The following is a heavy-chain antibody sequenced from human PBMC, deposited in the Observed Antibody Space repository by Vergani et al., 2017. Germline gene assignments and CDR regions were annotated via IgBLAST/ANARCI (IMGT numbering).Heavy chain of an antibody. J-gene: IGHJ4*02. D-gene: IGHD6-19*01. CDR1: GFTFSDYY. CDR3: AKARGGFEQWLNFPFHY. CDR2: ISWNSGSI. Sequence: VQLVESGGGLVKPGGSLRLSCAASGFTFSDYYMSWIRQAPGKGLEWVSGISWNSGSIGYADSVKGRFTISRDNAKNSLYLQMNSLRAEDTALYYCAKARGGFEQWLNFPFHYWGQGTLVTVSS. V-gene: IGHV3-9*01.